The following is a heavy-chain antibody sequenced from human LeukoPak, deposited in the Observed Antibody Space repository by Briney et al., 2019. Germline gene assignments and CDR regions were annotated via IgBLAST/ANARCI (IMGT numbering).Heavy chain of an antibody. J-gene: IGHJ2*01. CDR2: IKQDGSET. Sequence: GGSLRLSCAASGFTSSTYWISWVRQAPGKGLEWVASIKQDGSETYYVDSVKGRFTLSRDNAKNSLYLQMNSRRADDTAVYYCARDRDSRWDFDLWGRGTLVTVS. V-gene: IGHV3-7*01. CDR3: ARDRDSRWDFDL. D-gene: IGHD3-22*01. CDR1: GFTSSTYW.